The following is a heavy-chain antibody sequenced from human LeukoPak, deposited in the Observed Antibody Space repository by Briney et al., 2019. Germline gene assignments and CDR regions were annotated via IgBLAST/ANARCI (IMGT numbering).Heavy chain of an antibody. CDR2: ISSDGSTT. CDR3: ARVKYCSSASCYSYFDY. CDR1: GFTFSTYW. V-gene: IGHV3-74*01. D-gene: IGHD2-2*01. Sequence: GGSLRLSCAASGFTFSTYWMHWARQAPGKGLVWVSRISSDGSTTTYADSVKGRFTISRDNAKNTLYLQMNSLRAEDTAVYYCARVKYCSSASCYSYFDYRGQGTLVTVSS. J-gene: IGHJ4*02.